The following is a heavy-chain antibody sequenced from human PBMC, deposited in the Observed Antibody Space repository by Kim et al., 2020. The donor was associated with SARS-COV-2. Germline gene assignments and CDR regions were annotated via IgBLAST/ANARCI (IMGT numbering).Heavy chain of an antibody. Sequence: RRVTISVDTSKNQFSLKLSSVAAADTAVYYCARLEVDYYGSGSYSLAFDYWGQGTLVTVSS. CDR3: ARLEVDYYGSGSYSLAFDY. V-gene: IGHV4-39*01. D-gene: IGHD3-10*01. J-gene: IGHJ4*02.